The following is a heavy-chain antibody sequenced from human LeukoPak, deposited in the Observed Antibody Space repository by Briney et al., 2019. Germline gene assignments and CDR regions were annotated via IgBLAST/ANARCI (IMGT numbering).Heavy chain of an antibody. Sequence: GGSLRLSCAASGFTFSSYAMSWVRQAPGKGLEWVSAISGSGGSTYYADSVKGRFTIPRDNSKNTLYLQMNSLRAEDTAVYYCAKGGLYVEDAFDIWGQGTMVTVSS. J-gene: IGHJ3*02. D-gene: IGHD2-2*02. V-gene: IGHV3-23*01. CDR3: AKGGLYVEDAFDI. CDR1: GFTFSSYA. CDR2: ISGSGGST.